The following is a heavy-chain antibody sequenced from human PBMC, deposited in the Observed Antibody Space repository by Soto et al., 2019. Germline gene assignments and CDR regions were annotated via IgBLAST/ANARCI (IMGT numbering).Heavy chain of an antibody. J-gene: IGHJ6*02. CDR2: MNPNSGNT. CDR1: GYTFPSYD. Sequence: ASVNVSCKPCGYTFPSYDINWVGQATGQGLEGMGWMNPNSGNTGYAQKCQGRVTMTRNTSISTDYMELSSLRSEDTAVYYCSRFWTVGGYYYYGMDVWGQGTTVTVSS. V-gene: IGHV1-8*01. D-gene: IGHD3-3*01. CDR3: SRFWTVGGYYYYGMDV.